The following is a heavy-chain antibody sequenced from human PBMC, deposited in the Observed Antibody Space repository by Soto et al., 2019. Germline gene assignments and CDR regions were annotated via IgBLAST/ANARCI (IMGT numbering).Heavy chain of an antibody. J-gene: IGHJ4*02. CDR1: GGSISSYY. V-gene: IGHV4-59*12. CDR2: IYYSGST. CDR3: ARNRPLERKFFWSGYYTGISFDY. Sequence: PSETLSLTCTVSGGSISSYYWSWIRQPPGKGLEWIGYIYYSGSTNYNPSLKSRVTISVDTSKNQFSLKLSSVTAADTAVYYCARNRPLERKFFWSGYYTGISFDYRAQRTLVTGSS. D-gene: IGHD3-3*01.